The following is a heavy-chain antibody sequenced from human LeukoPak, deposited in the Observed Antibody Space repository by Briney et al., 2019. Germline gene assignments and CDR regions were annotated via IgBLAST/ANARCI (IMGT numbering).Heavy chain of an antibody. CDR3: TRSFSGYIDS. Sequence: SQTLSLTCAISGDSVSSNSAAWDRIRQSPSRGLEWLGSTYYRSKLFNGYAVSVKGRITINQDTSKNQFYLQLNSVPPEDTAVYYCTRSFSGYIDSWGQGTLVTVSS. CDR2: TYYRSKLFN. V-gene: IGHV6-1*01. CDR1: GDSVSSNSAA. D-gene: IGHD1-26*01. J-gene: IGHJ4*02.